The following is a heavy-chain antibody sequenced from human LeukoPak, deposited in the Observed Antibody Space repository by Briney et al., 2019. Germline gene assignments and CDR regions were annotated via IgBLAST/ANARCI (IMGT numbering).Heavy chain of an antibody. D-gene: IGHD4-17*01. Sequence: GGSLRLSCAASGFTFSSYAMHWVRQAPGKGLEWVAVISYDGSNKYYADSVKGRFTISRDNSKNTLYLQMNSLRAEDTAVHYCARGRDYDEVYFDYWGQGTLVTVSS. CDR2: ISYDGSNK. CDR1: GFTFSSYA. CDR3: ARGRDYDEVYFDY. V-gene: IGHV3-30*04. J-gene: IGHJ4*02.